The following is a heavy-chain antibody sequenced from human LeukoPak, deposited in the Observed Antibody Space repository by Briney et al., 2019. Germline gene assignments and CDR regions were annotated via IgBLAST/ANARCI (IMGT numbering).Heavy chain of an antibody. V-gene: IGHV1-2*06. CDR3: TRESGSYHGNDY. J-gene: IGHJ4*02. D-gene: IGHD1-26*01. Sequence: ASVKVSCKASEYIFTGYYMHWVRQAPGQGLEWMGRINPNNGATNYAQKFQGRVTITGDTSINTAYMELSSLRSDDTAVYYCTRESGSYHGNDYWGQGTLVAVSS. CDR1: EYIFTGYY. CDR2: INPNNGAT.